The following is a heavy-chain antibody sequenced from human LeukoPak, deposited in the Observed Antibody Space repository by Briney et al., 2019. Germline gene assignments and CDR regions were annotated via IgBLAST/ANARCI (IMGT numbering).Heavy chain of an antibody. J-gene: IGHJ4*02. Sequence: PGGSLRLSCAASGFTFSSYGMHWVRQAPGKGLEWVAVIWYDGSNKYYADSVKGRFTISRDNSKNTLYLQMNSLGAEDTAVYYCARGYYYDSSGYGGYYFDYWGQGTLVTVSS. CDR2: IWYDGSNK. CDR3: ARGYYYDSSGYGGYYFDY. D-gene: IGHD3-22*01. V-gene: IGHV3-33*01. CDR1: GFTFSSYG.